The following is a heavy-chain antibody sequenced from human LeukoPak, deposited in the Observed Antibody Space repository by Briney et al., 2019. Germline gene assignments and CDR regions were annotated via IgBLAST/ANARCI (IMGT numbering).Heavy chain of an antibody. Sequence: ASVKVSCKASGYTFTSYDINWVRQATGQGLEWMGWMNPNSGNTGYAQKFQGRVTMTRNTSISTAYMELSSLRSEDTAVYYCARVWGYCSSTSCHRWFDPWGQGTLVTVSS. J-gene: IGHJ5*02. V-gene: IGHV1-8*01. CDR1: GYTFTSYD. CDR3: ARVWGYCSSTSCHRWFDP. CDR2: MNPNSGNT. D-gene: IGHD2-2*01.